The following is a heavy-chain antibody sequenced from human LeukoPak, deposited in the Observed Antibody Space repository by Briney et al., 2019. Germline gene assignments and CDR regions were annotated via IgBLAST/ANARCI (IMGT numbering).Heavy chain of an antibody. CDR2: ISGSGGSK. Sequence: PGGSLRLSCAASGFAFSKYAMSWVRQAPGKGLEWVSAISGSGGSKYYADSVKGRFTISRDNSKNTLYLQMNSLRAEDTAVYYCAKGPGDAFDIWGQGTMITVSS. CDR1: GFAFSKYA. J-gene: IGHJ3*02. V-gene: IGHV3-23*01. CDR3: AKGPGDAFDI.